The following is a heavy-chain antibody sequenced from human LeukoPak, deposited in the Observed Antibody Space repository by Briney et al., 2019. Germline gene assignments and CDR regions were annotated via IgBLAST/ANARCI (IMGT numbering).Heavy chain of an antibody. CDR1: GFIFSDYW. CDR3: ARAPGRNEAFDM. D-gene: IGHD1-26*01. Sequence: PGGSLRLSCAASGFIFSDYWMHWVRQAPGKGLVWVSRISSDGTTTSYADSVKGRFTISRDNAKSTLYLQMNSLRGEDTAVYYCARAPGRNEAFDMWGQGTMVTVSS. CDR2: ISSDGTTT. V-gene: IGHV3-74*01. J-gene: IGHJ3*02.